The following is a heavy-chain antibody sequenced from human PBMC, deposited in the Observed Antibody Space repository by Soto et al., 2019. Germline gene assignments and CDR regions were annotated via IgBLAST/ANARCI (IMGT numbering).Heavy chain of an antibody. V-gene: IGHV3-23*01. CDR2: ITATGDRT. CDR1: GCRVSIYS. CDR3: ATMNDYFEY. D-gene: IGHD1-1*01. J-gene: IGHJ4*02. Sequence: GSPRLSWADLGCRVSIYSMSWVRQTPGKGLEWVAAITATGDRTYYADSVTGRFTISRENSKKTHYLQMTSLRAEDTAMYSSATMNDYFEYWGQGTPVPVSS.